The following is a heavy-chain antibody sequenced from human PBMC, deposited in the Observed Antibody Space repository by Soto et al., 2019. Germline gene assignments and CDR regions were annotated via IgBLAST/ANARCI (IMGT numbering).Heavy chain of an antibody. D-gene: IGHD6-13*01. J-gene: IGHJ4*02. CDR2: IYYSGST. Sequence: ETLSLTCTVSGGSVSSGSYYWSWIRQPPGKGLEWIGYIYYSGSTNYNPSLKSRVTISVDTSKNQFSLKLSSVTAADTAVYYCAREMFWYSSSWYYFDYWGQGTLVTVSS. V-gene: IGHV4-61*01. CDR1: GGSVSSGSYY. CDR3: AREMFWYSSSWYYFDY.